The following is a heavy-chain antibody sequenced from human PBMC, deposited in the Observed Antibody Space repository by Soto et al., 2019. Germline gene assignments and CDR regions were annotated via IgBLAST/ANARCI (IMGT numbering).Heavy chain of an antibody. V-gene: IGHV4-31*03. CDR1: VGSMSSECYY. D-gene: IGHD3-16*01. J-gene: IGHJ4*02. CDR3: AYLRGFTGYPGD. Sequence: SETLSLTCTVSVGSMSSECYYLSWILHHPGKGLEWIGYIYYSWLTHYNPSLKSRLTISVDKSKNEFYLKMRSVTAADTAVYYCAYLRGFTGYPGDWGKGTLVTVSS. CDR2: IYYSWLT.